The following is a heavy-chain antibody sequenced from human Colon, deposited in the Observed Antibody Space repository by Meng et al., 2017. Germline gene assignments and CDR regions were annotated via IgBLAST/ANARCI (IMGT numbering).Heavy chain of an antibody. V-gene: IGHV4-4*02. CDR1: GGSISSYNW. Sequence: KLQESGAGLVAPSGPLSLTCAVAGGSISSYNWWSWVRQPPGKGLEWIGQIDIGGTPYYNPSLESRVIMSLDKSKNQLSLRLTSVAAADTAVYYCARHGGWHFDYWGQGALVTVSS. CDR3: ARHGGWHFDY. CDR2: IDIGGTP. D-gene: IGHD6-19*01. J-gene: IGHJ4*02.